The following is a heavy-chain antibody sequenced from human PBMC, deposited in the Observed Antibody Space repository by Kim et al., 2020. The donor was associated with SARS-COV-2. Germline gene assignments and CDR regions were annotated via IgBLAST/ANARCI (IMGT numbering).Heavy chain of an antibody. V-gene: IGHV1-2*02. CDR2: INPNSGGT. J-gene: IGHJ4*02. CDR1: GYTFTGYY. CDR3: ARGAGGQQLVLYYFDY. D-gene: IGHD6-13*01. Sequence: ASVKVSCKASGYTFTGYYMHWVRQAPGQGLEWMGWINPNSGGTNYAQKFQGRVTMTRDTSISTAYMELSRLRSDDTAVYYCARGAGGQQLVLYYFDYWGQGTLVTVSS.